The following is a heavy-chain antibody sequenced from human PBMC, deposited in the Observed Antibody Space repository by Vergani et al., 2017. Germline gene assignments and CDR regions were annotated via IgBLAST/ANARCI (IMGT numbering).Heavy chain of an antibody. CDR1: GFTLSNYD. D-gene: IGHD3-16*01. V-gene: IGHV3-30*02. CDR3: AKRFMGWGIDY. J-gene: IGHJ4*02. CDR2: IQFDGSNE. Sequence: QVQLVESGGGVVQRGGSLRLSCATSGFTLSNYDMQWIRQGPGKGLEFVAFIQFDGSNEYYADSLKGRFTLSRDFSKNTRYLQMNSLRTDDTATYYCAKRFMGWGIDYWGQGAQVIVSS.